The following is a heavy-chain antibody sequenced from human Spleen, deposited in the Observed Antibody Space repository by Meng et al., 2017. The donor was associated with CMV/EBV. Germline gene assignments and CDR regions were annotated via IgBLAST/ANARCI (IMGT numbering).Heavy chain of an antibody. V-gene: IGHV2-5*01. Sequence: SGPTLVKPTQTLTLTCTFSGFSPSTSGVGVGWIRQPPGKALEWLALIYWNDDKRYSPSLKSRLTITKDTSKNQVVLTMTNMDPVDTATYYCAPTSPPPYYYDSSGYYRNWFDPWGQGTLVTVSS. CDR3: APTSPPPYYYDSSGYYRNWFDP. CDR1: GFSPSTSGVG. J-gene: IGHJ5*02. CDR2: IYWNDDK. D-gene: IGHD3-22*01.